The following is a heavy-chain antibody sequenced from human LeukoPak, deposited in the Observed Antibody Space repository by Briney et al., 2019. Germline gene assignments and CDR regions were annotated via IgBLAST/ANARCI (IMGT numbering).Heavy chain of an antibody. CDR3: ARGGYYDSSGYYQRY. CDR1: GGSFSGYY. J-gene: IGHJ4*02. CDR2: INHSGST. V-gene: IGHV4-34*01. D-gene: IGHD3-22*01. Sequence: PSETLSLTCAVYGGSFSGYYWRWLRQPPGKGLEWIGEINHSGSTNYNPSLKSRVTISVDTSKNQFSLKLSSVTAADTAVYYCARGGYYDSSGYYQRYWGQGTLVTVSS.